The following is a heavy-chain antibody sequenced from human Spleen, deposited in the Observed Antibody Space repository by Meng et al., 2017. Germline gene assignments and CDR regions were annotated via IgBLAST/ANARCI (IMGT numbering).Heavy chain of an antibody. CDR2: ITWDGDNT. CDR3: AKDISPVSLRGVFDS. J-gene: IGHJ4*02. V-gene: IGHV3-43*01. Sequence: GGSLRLSCTASGFPFDEYPMHWVRQTPGKGLEWLSLITWDGDNTHYADSVKGRFTISRDNSKSSLYLQMNSLRNEDAALYYCAKDISPVSLRGVFDSWGQGTLVTVSS. D-gene: IGHD3-10*01. CDR1: GFPFDEYP.